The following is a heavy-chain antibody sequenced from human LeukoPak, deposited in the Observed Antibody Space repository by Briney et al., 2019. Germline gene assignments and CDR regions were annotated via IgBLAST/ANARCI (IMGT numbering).Heavy chain of an antibody. Sequence: PSGTLSLTCAVSGGSISSSNWWSWVRQPPGKGLEWIGEIYHSGSTNYNPSLKGRVTISVDKSKNQFSLKLSSVTAADTAVYYCARSGSIAVAGFDYWGQGTLVTVSS. CDR2: IYHSGST. J-gene: IGHJ4*02. D-gene: IGHD6-19*01. V-gene: IGHV4-4*02. CDR3: ARSGSIAVAGFDY. CDR1: GGSISSSNW.